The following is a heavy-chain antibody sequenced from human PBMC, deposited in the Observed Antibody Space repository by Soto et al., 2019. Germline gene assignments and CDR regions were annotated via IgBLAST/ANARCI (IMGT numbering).Heavy chain of an antibody. CDR3: ARGDATKIIVTTYYGLDV. CDR2: IIPVFGTP. J-gene: IGHJ6*02. V-gene: IGHV1-69*12. D-gene: IGHD3-22*01. CDR1: GGSFSNYG. Sequence: QVQVVQSGAEVTKPGSSVKVSCKASGGSFSNYGISWERQAPGQGLEWMGGIIPVFGTPHYAQKFQDRVTITADESTSTVYMEVSSLTSEDTAVYYCARGDATKIIVTTYYGLDVWGQGTTVTVSS.